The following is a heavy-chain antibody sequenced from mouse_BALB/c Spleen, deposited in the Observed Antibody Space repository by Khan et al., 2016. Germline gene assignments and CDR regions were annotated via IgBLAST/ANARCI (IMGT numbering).Heavy chain of an antibody. CDR3: SSDYDGFAY. V-gene: IGHV2-6-7*01. D-gene: IGHD2-12*01. Sequence: QVQLKESGPGLVAPSQSLSITCTVSGFSLTGYGVNWVRQPPGKGLEWLGKIWGDGRTDYNSALKSRVSISKDNSKSQVFLKMNNLQTDDTANYXCSSDYDGFAYWGQGTLVIVSA. CDR2: IWGDGRT. J-gene: IGHJ3*01. CDR1: GFSLTGYG.